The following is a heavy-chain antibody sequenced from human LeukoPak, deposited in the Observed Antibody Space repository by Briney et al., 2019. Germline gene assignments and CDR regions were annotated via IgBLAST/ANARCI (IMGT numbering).Heavy chain of an antibody. D-gene: IGHD2-2*01. CDR3: ARQVRYCSSTSCLYYYYYMDV. CDR1: GGSFSGYY. V-gene: IGHV4-34*01. J-gene: IGHJ6*03. CDR2: INHSGST. Sequence: SETLSLTCAVYGGSFSGYYWSWIRQPPGKGLEWIGEINHSGSTNYNPSLKSRVTISVDTSKNQFSLKLSSVTAADTAVYYCARQVRYCSSTSCLYYYYYMDVWGKGTTVTVSS.